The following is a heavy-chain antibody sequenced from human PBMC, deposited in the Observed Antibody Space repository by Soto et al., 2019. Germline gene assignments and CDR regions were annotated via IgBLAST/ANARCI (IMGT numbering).Heavy chain of an antibody. CDR2: IYYSGST. CDR3: ARVSNPSRDYYDSSGYYDNWFDP. Sequence: QVQLQESGPGLVKPSQTLSLTCTVSGGSISSGGYYWSWIRQHPGKGLEWIGYIYYSGSTYYNPSLKSRVTISVDTSKNQFSLKLSSVTAADTAVYYCARVSNPSRDYYDSSGYYDNWFDPWGQGTLVTVSS. V-gene: IGHV4-31*03. CDR1: GGSISSGGYY. D-gene: IGHD3-22*01. J-gene: IGHJ5*02.